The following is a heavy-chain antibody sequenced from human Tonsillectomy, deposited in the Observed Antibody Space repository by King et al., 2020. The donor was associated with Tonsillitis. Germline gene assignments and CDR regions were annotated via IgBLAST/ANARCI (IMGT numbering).Heavy chain of an antibody. V-gene: IGHV3-7*01. CDR2: IKRDGSDK. J-gene: IGHJ4*02. CDR1: GFTFSSYW. Sequence: VQLVESGGGLVQPGGSLRLSCAASGFTFSSYWMSWVRQAPGMGLEWVANIKRDGSDKYYVDSVKGRFSISRDNAKNSLYLQMNSLRAEDTAVYYCARFGSVAGTASWVFDSWGQGNLVTVSS. CDR3: ARFGSVAGTASWVFDS. D-gene: IGHD6-19*01.